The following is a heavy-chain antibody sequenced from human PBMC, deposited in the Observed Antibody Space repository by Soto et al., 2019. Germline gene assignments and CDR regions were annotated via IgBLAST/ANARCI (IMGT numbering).Heavy chain of an antibody. CDR1: GGSISSGGYY. Sequence: QVQLQESGPGLVKPSQTLSLTCTVSGGSISSGGYYWSWIRQHPGKGLEWIGYIYYSGSTYYNPSLKGRVTISVDTSKNQFSLKLSSVTAADTAVYYCAREVVVTAIHDWFDPWGQGTLVTVSS. CDR2: IYYSGST. D-gene: IGHD2-21*02. V-gene: IGHV4-31*03. CDR3: AREVVVTAIHDWFDP. J-gene: IGHJ5*02.